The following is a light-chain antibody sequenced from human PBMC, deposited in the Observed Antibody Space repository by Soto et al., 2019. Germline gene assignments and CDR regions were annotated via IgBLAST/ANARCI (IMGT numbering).Light chain of an antibody. CDR3: QHRFNWPLT. J-gene: IGKJ4*01. CDR2: DAS. Sequence: EILLTQSPVTLSLSPGERAILSCRASQSVSTFFAWYQQKPGQAPGLLIYDASKRATGIPARFSGSGSGTDFTLTISSLEPEDFAVYYCQHRFNWPLTFGGGTTVELK. V-gene: IGKV3-11*01. CDR1: QSVSTF.